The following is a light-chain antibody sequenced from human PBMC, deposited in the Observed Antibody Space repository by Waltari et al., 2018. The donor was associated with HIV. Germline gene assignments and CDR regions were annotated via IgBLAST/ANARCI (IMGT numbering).Light chain of an antibody. J-gene: IGKJ1*01. V-gene: IGKV3-20*01. Sequence: EIVLTQSPGTLSLSPGERATLSCRASQSVSSSYLAWYQQKPGQAPWLLIYGASTRATGIPDRVSGSGSGTDFTLTISRLEPEDFAVYYRQQYGSSPRTFGQGTKVEIK. CDR3: QQYGSSPRT. CDR1: QSVSSSY. CDR2: GAS.